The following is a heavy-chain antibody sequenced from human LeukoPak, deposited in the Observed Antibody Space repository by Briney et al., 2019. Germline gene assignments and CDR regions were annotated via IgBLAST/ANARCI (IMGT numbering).Heavy chain of an antibody. CDR2: IRQDGSEK. Sequence: GGALRLSCAASGFTFSRVWMSWVRQAPGKGLEWVAYIRQDGSEKNYVDSVTGRFSTSRDNDKSPLYLEMDSLRAEDTAVYYCARGHYHMDVWGQGTTVPVSS. CDR1: GFTFSRVW. V-gene: IGHV3-7*04. J-gene: IGHJ6*02. CDR3: ARGHYHMDV.